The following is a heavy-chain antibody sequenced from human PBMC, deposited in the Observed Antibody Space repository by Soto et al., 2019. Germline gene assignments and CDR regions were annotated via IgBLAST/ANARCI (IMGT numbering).Heavy chain of an antibody. CDR1: GYTLTELS. Sequence: ASVKVSCKVSGYTLTELSMHWVRQAHGKGLEWMEGFDPEDGETIYAQKFQGRVTMTEDTSTDTAYMELSSLRSEDTAVYYCATVLNSGYSYVNYYFDYWGQGTLVTVSS. J-gene: IGHJ4*02. V-gene: IGHV1-24*01. CDR2: FDPEDGET. D-gene: IGHD5-18*01. CDR3: ATVLNSGYSYVNYYFDY.